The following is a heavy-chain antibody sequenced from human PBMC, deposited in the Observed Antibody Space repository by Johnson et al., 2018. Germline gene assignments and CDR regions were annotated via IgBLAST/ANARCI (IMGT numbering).Heavy chain of an antibody. CDR3: ATPISAGAEYFQH. D-gene: IGHD3-3*01. V-gene: IGHV1-69*01. J-gene: IGHJ1*01. CDR1: GGTFSSYG. Sequence: VQLVETGAEVKKPGSSVKVSCKASGGTFSSYGISWVRQAPGQGLEGMGGFIPIFGAANYGQKFQGRVTITADEYTNTAYMELRSLRSEDTALYYCATPISAGAEYFQHWGQGTLVTVSS. CDR2: FIPIFGAA.